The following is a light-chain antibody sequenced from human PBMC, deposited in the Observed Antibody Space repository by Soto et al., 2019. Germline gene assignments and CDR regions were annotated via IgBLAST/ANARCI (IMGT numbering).Light chain of an antibody. CDR1: QSLLDSDDGNTY. V-gene: IGKV2-40*01. J-gene: IGKJ4*01. CDR3: MQSIEFPLT. Sequence: DIVMTQTPLSLPVTPGEPASISCGSSQSLLDSDDGNTYLDWYLQKPGQSPQLLIYTVSYRASGVPDRFSGSGSGTDFTLKISRVEAEDVGVYYCMQSIEFPLTFGGGTKVDIK. CDR2: TVS.